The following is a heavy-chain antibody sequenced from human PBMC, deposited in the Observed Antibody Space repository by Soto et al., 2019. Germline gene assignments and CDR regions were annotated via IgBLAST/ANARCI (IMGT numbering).Heavy chain of an antibody. J-gene: IGHJ3*02. D-gene: IGHD3-16*01. Sequence: QVQLVQSGAEVKKPGSSVKVSCKASGGTFSNYGFSWVRQAPGQGLEWMGGIFPIFGTIQYAQKFQGRLTLTADKSTSTAYMELTSLRSEDTAVYYCARDLATGGRHNAFHIWGQGTMVAVSS. CDR2: IFPIFGTI. CDR1: GGTFSNYG. V-gene: IGHV1-69*06. CDR3: ARDLATGGRHNAFHI.